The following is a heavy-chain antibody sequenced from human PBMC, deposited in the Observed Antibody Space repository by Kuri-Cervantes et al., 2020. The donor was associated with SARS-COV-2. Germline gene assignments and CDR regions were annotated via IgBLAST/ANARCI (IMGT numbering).Heavy chain of an antibody. J-gene: IGHJ4*02. CDR1: GGSISSYY. CDR2: IYYSGST. D-gene: IGHD3-10*01. CDR3: AGSYYPYYFDY. V-gene: IGHV4-59*01. Sequence: GSLRLSCTVSGGSISSYYWSWIRQPPGKGLEWIGYIYYSGSTNYNPSLKSRVTISVDTSKNQFSLKLNSVTAADTAVYYCAGSYYPYYFDYWGQGTLVTVSS.